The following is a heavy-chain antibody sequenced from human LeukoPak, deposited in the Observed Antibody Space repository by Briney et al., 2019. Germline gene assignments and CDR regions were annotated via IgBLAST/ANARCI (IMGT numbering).Heavy chain of an antibody. CDR3: AHYDFCSGYSFGT. CDR2: IKRDGSDK. J-gene: IGHJ5*02. CDR1: VFTFSRVW. V-gene: IGHV3-7*01. D-gene: IGHD3-3*01. Sequence: PGGSLRLSCAPSVFTFSRVWTSCLRHAPGKGLEWVANIKRDGSDKYYADSVKGRFTISRDNAKNSLYLLMNSLGVEDTAVYYCAHYDFCSGYSFGTWGEGTLVTVSS.